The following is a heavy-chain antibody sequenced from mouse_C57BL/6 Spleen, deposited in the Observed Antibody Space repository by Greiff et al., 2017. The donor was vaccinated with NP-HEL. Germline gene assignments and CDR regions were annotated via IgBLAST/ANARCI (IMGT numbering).Heavy chain of an antibody. J-gene: IGHJ2*01. CDR1: GYAFSSSW. Sequence: VQLQQSGPELVKPGASVKISCKASGYAFSSSWMNWVKQRPGKGLEWIGRIYPGDGDTNYNGKFKGKATLTADKSSSTAYMQLSSLTSEDSAVYFCAANFRDYWGQGTTLTVSS. D-gene: IGHD4-1*01. V-gene: IGHV1-82*01. CDR3: AANFRDY. CDR2: IYPGDGDT.